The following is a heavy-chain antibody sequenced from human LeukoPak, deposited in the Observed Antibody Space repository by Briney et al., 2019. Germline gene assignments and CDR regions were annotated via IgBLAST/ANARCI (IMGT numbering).Heavy chain of an antibody. CDR1: GFAFSNYA. V-gene: IGHV3-30*04. J-gene: IGHJ4*02. D-gene: IGHD3-10*01. Sequence: GGSLRLSCSASGFAFSNYAIHWVRQAPGKGLEWVTVISSDGTNTYYADSVRGRFTISRDNSRDTLYLQMNSLRAEDTAVYYCGRDRTGSYYRDPDYWGQGTLVTVSS. CDR2: ISSDGTNT. CDR3: GRDRTGSYYRDPDY.